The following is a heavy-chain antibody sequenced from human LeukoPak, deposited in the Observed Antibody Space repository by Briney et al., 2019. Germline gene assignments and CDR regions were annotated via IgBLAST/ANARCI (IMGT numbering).Heavy chain of an antibody. J-gene: IGHJ4*02. CDR3: ARPMVVTAQFDY. Sequence: ASVKVSCKASGYTFTGYYMHWVRQAPGQGLEWMGWINPNSGGTNYAQKFQGRVTMTRDTSISTAYMELSRLRSDDTAVYYCARPMVVTAQFDYWGQGTLVTVSS. CDR2: INPNSGGT. D-gene: IGHD2-21*02. V-gene: IGHV1-2*02. CDR1: GYTFTGYY.